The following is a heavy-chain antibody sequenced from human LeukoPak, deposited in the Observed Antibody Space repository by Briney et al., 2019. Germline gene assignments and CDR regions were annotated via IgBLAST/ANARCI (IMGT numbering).Heavy chain of an antibody. CDR3: AREQYYFDY. V-gene: IGHV6-1*01. J-gene: IGHJ4*02. Sequence: SQTLSLTCATSGDSVSSNSPAWNWIRQSPSRGLEWLGRTYYRSKWYNDYAESVKSRITINPDTSKNQFSLQLNSVTPEDTAVYYCAREQYYFDYWGQGTLVTVSS. CDR1: GDSVSSNSPA. CDR2: TYYRSKWYN. D-gene: IGHD4-11*01.